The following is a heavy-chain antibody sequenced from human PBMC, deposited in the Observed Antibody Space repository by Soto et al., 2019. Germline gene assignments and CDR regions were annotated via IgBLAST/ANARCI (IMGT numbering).Heavy chain of an antibody. D-gene: IGHD3-9*01. CDR1: GGTFSSYA. V-gene: IGHV1-69*01. Sequence: QVQLVQSGAEVKKPGSSVKVSCKASGGTFSSYAISWVRQAPGQGLEWMGGIIPIFGTANYAQKFQGRVTITADESTSTAYMELSSLRSEDTAVYYCARGALSDILPGAIHYYYCGMDVWGQGTTVTVSS. CDR2: IIPIFGTA. J-gene: IGHJ6*02. CDR3: ARGALSDILPGAIHYYYCGMDV.